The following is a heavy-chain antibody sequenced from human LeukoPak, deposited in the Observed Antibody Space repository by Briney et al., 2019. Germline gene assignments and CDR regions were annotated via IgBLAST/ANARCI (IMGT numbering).Heavy chain of an antibody. CDR1: GFTFCSYG. V-gene: IGHV3-33*01. J-gene: IGHJ4*02. CDR2: IWYDGSNK. D-gene: IGHD5-12*01. CDR3: ARDRVGYSGYDTLDY. Sequence: PGGSLRLSCAASGFTFCSYGMHWVRQAPGKGLEWVAVIWYDGSNKYYADSVKGRFTISRDNSKNTLYLQMNSLRAEDTAVYYCARDRVGYSGYDTLDYWGQGTLVTVSS.